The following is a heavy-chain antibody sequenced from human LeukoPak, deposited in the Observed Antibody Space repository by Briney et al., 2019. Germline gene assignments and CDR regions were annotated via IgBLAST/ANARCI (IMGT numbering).Heavy chain of an antibody. D-gene: IGHD6-19*01. Sequence: PSETLSLTCGVSGGSISGYYWSWTRQSPGKGLEWIGNIYYSGSSNNNPSLNNYNPSLKSRVTISVDTSKNQFSLKLTSVTAADTAVYFCARGGWYSINWGQGTLVTVSS. J-gene: IGHJ4*02. CDR3: ARGGWYSIN. V-gene: IGHV4-59*01. CDR2: IYYSGSSNNNPSLN. CDR1: GGSISGYY.